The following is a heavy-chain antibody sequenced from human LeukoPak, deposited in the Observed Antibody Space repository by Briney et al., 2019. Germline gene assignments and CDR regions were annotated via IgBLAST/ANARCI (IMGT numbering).Heavy chain of an antibody. CDR3: ARDVPYFYGMDV. V-gene: IGHV3-11*01. J-gene: IGHJ6*02. Sequence: TSGGSLRLSCAASGFTFSDYYMSWLRQAPGKGLEGVSYISSSGSTIYYADSVKGRFTISRDNAKNSLYLQMNSLRAEDTAVYYCARDVPYFYGMDVWGQGTTVTVSS. CDR2: ISSSGSTI. CDR1: GFTFSDYY.